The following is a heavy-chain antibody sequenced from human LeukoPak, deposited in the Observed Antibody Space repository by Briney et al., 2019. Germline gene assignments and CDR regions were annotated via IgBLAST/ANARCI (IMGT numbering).Heavy chain of an antibody. J-gene: IGHJ4*02. Sequence: PSETLSLTCTVSGGSISSGGYYWSWIRQHPGKGLEWIGYIYYSGSTYYNPSLKSRVTISVDTSKNQFSLKLSSVTAADTAVYYCARSSDDYGDYVDYWGQGTLVTVSS. CDR3: ARSSDDYGDYVDY. CDR2: IYYSGST. V-gene: IGHV4-31*03. CDR1: GGSISSGGYY. D-gene: IGHD4-17*01.